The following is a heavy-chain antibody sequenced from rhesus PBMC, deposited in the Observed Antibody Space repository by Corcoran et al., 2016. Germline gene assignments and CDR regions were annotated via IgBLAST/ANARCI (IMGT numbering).Heavy chain of an antibody. CDR2: INNSGGST. Sequence: EVQLVESGGGLVQPGGSLRLSCAASGLTFSYYDINWVRQAQGKGLEWVSYINNSGGSTYYADSVKGRFTISRDNSKNMLYLQMNNLKLEDTAVYYCGREEGGIAAVDYWGQGVLVTVSS. D-gene: IGHD6-25*01. J-gene: IGHJ4*01. CDR3: GREEGGIAAVDY. CDR1: GLTFSYYD. V-gene: IGHV3-54*01.